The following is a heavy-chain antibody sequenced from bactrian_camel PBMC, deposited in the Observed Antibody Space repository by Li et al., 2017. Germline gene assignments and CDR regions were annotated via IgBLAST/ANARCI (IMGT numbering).Heavy chain of an antibody. J-gene: IGHJ6*01. D-gene: IGHD2*01. CDR3: AADRWPEGSYPRCDFAH. CDR2: ISIRNGFT. CDR1: SVVFSDNC. Sequence: HVQLVESGGGSVEAGGSLRLSCATSSVVFSDNCFAWFRQIPGREREGVASISIRNGFTDYTDSVKGRFTISQDKDTLTLQMNSLKPEDTAMYICAADRWPEGSYPRCDFAHWGQGTQVTVS. V-gene: IGHV3S63*01.